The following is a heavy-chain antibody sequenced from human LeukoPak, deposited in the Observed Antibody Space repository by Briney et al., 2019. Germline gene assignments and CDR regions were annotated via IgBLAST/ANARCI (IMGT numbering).Heavy chain of an antibody. CDR2: ISSRSSYT. J-gene: IGHJ4*02. CDR1: GFTLSSYT. D-gene: IGHD1-20*01. CDR3: ARDPDNCDYSGY. V-gene: IGHV3-21*01. Sequence: GGSLRLSCAASGFTLSSYTMKWVRQAPGKGLEWVSSISSRSSYTYYADSVKGRFTISRDDAKNSLYLQMNSLRAEDTAVYYCARDPDNCDYSGYWGQGTLVTVSS.